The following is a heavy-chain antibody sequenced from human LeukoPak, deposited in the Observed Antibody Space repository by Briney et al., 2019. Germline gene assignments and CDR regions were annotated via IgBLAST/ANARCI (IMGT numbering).Heavy chain of an antibody. J-gene: IGHJ4*02. CDR1: GFTFSGYA. CDR2: ISGSGGST. Sequence: GGSLRLSCAASGFTFSGYAMSWVRQAPGKGLEWVSAISGSGGSTYYADSVKGRFTISRDNSKNTLYLQMNSLRAEDTAVCYCAKGSSAGFDYWGQGTLVTVSS. CDR3: AKGSSAGFDY. V-gene: IGHV3-23*01. D-gene: IGHD3-10*01.